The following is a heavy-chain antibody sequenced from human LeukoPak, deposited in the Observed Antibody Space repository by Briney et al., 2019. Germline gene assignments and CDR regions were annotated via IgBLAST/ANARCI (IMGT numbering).Heavy chain of an antibody. J-gene: IGHJ4*02. CDR3: ARVGDSSSYYPEVLDY. Sequence: SETLSLTCTVSGGSISSYYWSWIRQPPGKGLEWIGYIYYSGSTNYNPSLKSRVTISVDTSKNQFSLKLSSVTAADTAVYYCARVGDSSSYYPEVLDYWGQGTLVTVSS. D-gene: IGHD3-22*01. V-gene: IGHV4-59*01. CDR1: GGSISSYY. CDR2: IYYSGST.